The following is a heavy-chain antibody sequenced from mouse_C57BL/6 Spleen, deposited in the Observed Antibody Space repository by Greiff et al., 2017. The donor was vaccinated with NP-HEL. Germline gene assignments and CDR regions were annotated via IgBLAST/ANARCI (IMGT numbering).Heavy chain of an antibody. J-gene: IGHJ3*01. CDR3: ARRNDGWGAWFAY. CDR2: ICTGSGST. Sequence: QVQLQQPGPELVKPGASVKMSCKASGYTFTSYWLTWVKQRPGQGLEWIGDICTGSGSTYNNEKFKSKDTLSVDASSRTTYMQLSNLTSEDSAVYYCARRNDGWGAWFAYWGQGTLVTVSA. D-gene: IGHD2-3*01. V-gene: IGHV1-55*01. CDR1: GYTFTSYW.